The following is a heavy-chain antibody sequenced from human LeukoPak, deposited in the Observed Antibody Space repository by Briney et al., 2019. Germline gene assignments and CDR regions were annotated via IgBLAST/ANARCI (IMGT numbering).Heavy chain of an antibody. J-gene: IGHJ6*02. CDR1: GYTFTSYG. CDR2: ISAYNGNT. CDR3: ARDRVVRGVIEDV. Sequence: ASVTVSFMASGYTFTSYGISWVRQAPGQGLEWMGWISAYNGNTNYAQKVQGRVNMTTDTSTSTAYMELRSLRSDDTAVYYCARDRVVRGVIEDVWGQGTTVTVPS. D-gene: IGHD3-10*01. V-gene: IGHV1-18*01.